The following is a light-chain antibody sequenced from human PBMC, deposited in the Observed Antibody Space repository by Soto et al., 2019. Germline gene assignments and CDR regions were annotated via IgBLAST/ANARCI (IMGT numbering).Light chain of an antibody. V-gene: IGKV1-39*01. Sequence: DIQMTQSPSSLSASVGDGVTISCRASQTITTYLNWYQQKPGKAPQLLIYGASILQSGVPSRFTGSGSGTDFTLTISSLQPDDFATYHCQQTHSTPWTFGQGTKVEIK. J-gene: IGKJ1*01. CDR2: GAS. CDR3: QQTHSTPWT. CDR1: QTITTY.